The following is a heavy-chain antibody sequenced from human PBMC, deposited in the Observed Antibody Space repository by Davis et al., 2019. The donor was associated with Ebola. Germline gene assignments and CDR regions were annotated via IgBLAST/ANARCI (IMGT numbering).Heavy chain of an antibody. CDR2: TYYSGST. Sequence: MPSETLSLTCAVSGGSISSGGYSWSWIRQPPGKGLEWIGYTYYSGSTYYNPSLKSRVTISGDTSKNQFSLKLSSVTAADTAVYYCARVASYGDYFDYWGLGTLVTVSS. CDR1: GGSISSGGYS. V-gene: IGHV4-30-4*07. D-gene: IGHD4-17*01. J-gene: IGHJ4*02. CDR3: ARVASYGDYFDY.